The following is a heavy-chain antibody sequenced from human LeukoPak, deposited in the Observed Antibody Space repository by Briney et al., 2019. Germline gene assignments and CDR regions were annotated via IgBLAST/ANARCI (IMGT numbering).Heavy chain of an antibody. D-gene: IGHD6-19*01. J-gene: IGHJ4*02. CDR3: ARLAAKKQWLVPLDY. CDR1: GXSFTNYW. V-gene: IGHV5-51*01. Sequence: GESLKISCKGSGXSFTNYWSGWVRQMPGKGLEWMGIIYPGDSDTRYSPSFQGQVTISADKSISTAYLQWSSLKASDTAMYYCARLAAKKQWLVPLDYWGQGTLVTVSS. CDR2: IYPGDSDT.